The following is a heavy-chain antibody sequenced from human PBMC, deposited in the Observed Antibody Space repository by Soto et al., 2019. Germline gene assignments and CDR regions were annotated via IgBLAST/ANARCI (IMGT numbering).Heavy chain of an antibody. CDR2: IYYSGST. CDR3: ARERDYGDSPFYFDY. D-gene: IGHD4-17*01. J-gene: IGHJ4*02. CDR1: GGSISSGDYY. V-gene: IGHV4-30-4*01. Sequence: TSETLSLTCTVSGGSISSGDYYWSWIRQPPGKGLEWIGYIYYSGSTYYNPSPKSRVTISVDTSKNQFSLKLSSVTAADTAVYYCARERDYGDSPFYFDYWGQGTLVTVSS.